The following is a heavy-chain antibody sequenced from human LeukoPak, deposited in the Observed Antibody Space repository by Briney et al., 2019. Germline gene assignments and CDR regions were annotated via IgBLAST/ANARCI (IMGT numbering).Heavy chain of an antibody. V-gene: IGHV3-74*01. CDR1: GFTFSNYW. Sequence: GGSLRLSCAASGFTFSNYWMHWVRQAPGKGLVWVSRINSDGSGTTYADSVRGRFTISRDNAKNTLYLQVNSLRAEDTAVYYCARAEGTVAYDSWGQGTLVTVSS. CDR2: INSDGSGT. CDR3: ARAEGTVAYDS. D-gene: IGHD4-23*01. J-gene: IGHJ5*01.